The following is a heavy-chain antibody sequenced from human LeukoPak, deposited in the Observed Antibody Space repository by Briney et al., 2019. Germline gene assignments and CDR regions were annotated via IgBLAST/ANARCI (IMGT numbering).Heavy chain of an antibody. CDR3: ARSDYHGSGPHPVFAAFDI. Sequence: SETLSLTGTVSGVSISGYYWSWIRRPPGRGLEWRGYVDDSGNTNYNPSLKTPVTISLDKSKNQFSLQLNFVTAADPEMYHCARSDYHGSGPHPVFAAFDIWGQGTRVTVSS. J-gene: IGHJ3*02. V-gene: IGHV4-59*01. CDR2: VDDSGNT. D-gene: IGHD3-10*01. CDR1: GVSISGYY.